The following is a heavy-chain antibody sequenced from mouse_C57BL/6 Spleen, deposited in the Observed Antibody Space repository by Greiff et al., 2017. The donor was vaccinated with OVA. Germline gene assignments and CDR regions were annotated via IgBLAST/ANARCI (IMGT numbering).Heavy chain of an antibody. CDR1: GYTFTGYW. CDR3: ARDYYGNYQYYYAMDY. J-gene: IGHJ4*01. CDR2: ILPGSGST. D-gene: IGHD2-1*01. Sequence: QVQLKQSGAELMKPGASVKLSCKATGYTFTGYWIEWVKQRPGHGLEWIGEILPGSGSTNYNEKFKGKATFTADTSSNTAYMQLSSLTTEDSAIYYCARDYYGNYQYYYAMDYWGQGTSVTVSS. V-gene: IGHV1-9*01.